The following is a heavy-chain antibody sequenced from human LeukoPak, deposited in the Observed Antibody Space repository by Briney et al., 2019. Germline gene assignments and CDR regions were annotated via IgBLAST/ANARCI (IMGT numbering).Heavy chain of an antibody. D-gene: IGHD3-22*01. V-gene: IGHV1-2*06. CDR1: GYTFTSYY. CDR2: INPNSGGT. J-gene: IGHJ4*02. CDR3: ARHYYYDSSGAIDY. Sequence: ASVKVSCKASGYTFTSYYMHWVRQAPGQGLEWMGRINPNSGGTNYAQKFQGRVTMTRDTSISTAYMELSRLRSDDTAVYYCARHYYYDSSGAIDYWGQGTLVTVSS.